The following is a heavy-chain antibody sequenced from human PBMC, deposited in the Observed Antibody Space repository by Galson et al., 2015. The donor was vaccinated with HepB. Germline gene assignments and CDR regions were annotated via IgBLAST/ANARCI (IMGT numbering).Heavy chain of an antibody. CDR3: AREKAYSSSWRLDY. CDR1: GFTFNSYW. Sequence: SLRLSCAASGFTFNSYWMTWVRQAPGKGLEWVANIKQDGSEKNYVDSVKGRFTISRDNARNSLYLQMNSLRAEDTAVYYCAREKAYSSSWRLDYWGQGTLVTVSS. D-gene: IGHD6-13*01. J-gene: IGHJ4*02. V-gene: IGHV3-7*01. CDR2: IKQDGSEK.